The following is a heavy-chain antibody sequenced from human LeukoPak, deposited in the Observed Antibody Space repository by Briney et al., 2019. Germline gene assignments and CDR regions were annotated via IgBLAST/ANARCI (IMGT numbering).Heavy chain of an antibody. V-gene: IGHV3-74*01. CDR1: GFTFSNYW. CDR2: IKSDGSST. Sequence: GGSLRLSCAASGFTFSNYWMHWVRQAPGKGLEWVSRIKSDGSSTSYADSVKGRFTISRDNTKNTLYLQMNNLRAEDTAVYYCAPYYTVTTGYWGQGTLVTVSS. D-gene: IGHD4-17*01. J-gene: IGHJ4*02. CDR3: APYYTVTTGY.